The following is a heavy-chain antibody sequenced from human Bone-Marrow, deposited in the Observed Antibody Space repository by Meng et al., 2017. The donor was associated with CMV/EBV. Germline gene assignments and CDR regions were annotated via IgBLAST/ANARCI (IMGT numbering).Heavy chain of an antibody. V-gene: IGHV1-18*01. D-gene: IGHD1-26*01. CDR2: ISAYNGDT. Sequence: QVQLVQSGAEVKKPGASVRVACKASGYTFTSYGISWVRQAPGQGLEWVGWISAYNGDTNYAQKLQGRVTMTTDTSTNSAYMELRSLRSDDTAVYYCARGPSGSYFRPFDYWGQGTLVTVSS. CDR3: ARGPSGSYFRPFDY. J-gene: IGHJ4*02. CDR1: GYTFTSYG.